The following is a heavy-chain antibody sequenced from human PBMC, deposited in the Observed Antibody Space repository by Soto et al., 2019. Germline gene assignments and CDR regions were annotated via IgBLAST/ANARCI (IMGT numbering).Heavy chain of an antibody. J-gene: IGHJ6*02. Sequence: SVKVSCKASGGTFSSYAVSWVRQAPGQGLEWMGGIIPIFGTANYAQKFQGRVTITADESTSTAYMELSSLRSEDTAVYYCARVKSGSSYQYYYYGMDVWGQGTTVTVSS. D-gene: IGHD6-6*01. CDR1: GGTFSSYA. CDR3: ARVKSGSSYQYYYYGMDV. V-gene: IGHV1-69*13. CDR2: IIPIFGTA.